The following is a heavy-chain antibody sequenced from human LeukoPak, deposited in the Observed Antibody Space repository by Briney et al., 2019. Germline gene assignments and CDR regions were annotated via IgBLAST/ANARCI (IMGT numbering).Heavy chain of an antibody. Sequence: SETLSLTCTVSGGSISSYYWSWIRQPPGKGLEWIGYIYYSGSTNYNPSLKSRVTISVDTSKNQFSLKLSSVTAADTGVYYCARGGGYCSSTSCYNWFDPWGQGTLVTVSS. J-gene: IGHJ5*02. CDR3: ARGGGYCSSTSCYNWFDP. D-gene: IGHD2-2*01. CDR2: IYYSGST. CDR1: GGSISSYY. V-gene: IGHV4-59*08.